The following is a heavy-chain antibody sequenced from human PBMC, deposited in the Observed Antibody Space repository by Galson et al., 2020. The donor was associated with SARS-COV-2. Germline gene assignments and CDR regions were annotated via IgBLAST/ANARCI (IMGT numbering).Heavy chain of an antibody. CDR2: IKPDGSDK. CDR3: ARGYFYGSGSFDS. J-gene: IGHJ5*01. D-gene: IGHD3-10*01. V-gene: IGHV3-7*04. Sequence: GGSLRLSCAASGFSFSAYWMTWVRQAPRKGLEWVANIKPDGSDKYYVDSVKGRFTVSRDNAKNSLYLQMNSLRAEDTAVYYCARGYFYGSGSFDSWGQGTLVTVSS. CDR1: GFSFSAYW.